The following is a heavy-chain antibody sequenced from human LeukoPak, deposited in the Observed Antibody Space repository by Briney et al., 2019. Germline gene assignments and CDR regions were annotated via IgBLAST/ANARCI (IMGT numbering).Heavy chain of an antibody. V-gene: IGHV4-61*01. CDR1: GGSLSNNNYY. D-gene: IGHD3-3*01. CDR2: IYYSGST. J-gene: IGHJ4*02. CDR3: ASRSSIWSGYQDTLYYFDS. Sequence: SETLSLTCTVSGGSLSNNNYYWGWIRQPPGKRLEWIGHIYYSGSTNYNPSLKSRVTISVDTSKNQFSLKLSSVTAADTAVYYCASRSSIWSGYQDTLYYFDSWGQGTLVTVSS.